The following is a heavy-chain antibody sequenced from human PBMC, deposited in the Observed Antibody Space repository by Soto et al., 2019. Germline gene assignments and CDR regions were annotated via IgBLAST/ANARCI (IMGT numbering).Heavy chain of an antibody. CDR2: VYYSGST. J-gene: IGHJ3*02. Sequence: PSETLSLTCTVSGASIFSSYWSWIRQSPRKGLEWIGYVYYSGSTNYNPSLKSRVTISVDTSKNQFSLNLSSVTAADTAVYYCARGYYDSRGQSTTFDICGQGPMVTV. V-gene: IGHV4-59*01. D-gene: IGHD3-22*01. CDR1: GASIFSSY. CDR3: ARGYYDSRGQSTTFDI.